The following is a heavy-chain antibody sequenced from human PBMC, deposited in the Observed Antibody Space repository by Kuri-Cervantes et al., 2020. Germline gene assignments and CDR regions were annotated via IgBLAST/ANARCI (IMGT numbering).Heavy chain of an antibody. J-gene: IGHJ4*02. CDR3: ARVRARAAAGTEYDY. CDR1: GFTFSSYA. V-gene: IGHV3-30*07. D-gene: IGHD6-13*01. Sequence: GESLKISCAASGFTFSSYAMHWVRQAPGKGLEWVAVISYDGSNKYYADSVKGRFTISRENAKNSLYLQMNSLRAGDTAVYYCARVRARAAAGTEYDYWGQGTLVTVSS. CDR2: ISYDGSNK.